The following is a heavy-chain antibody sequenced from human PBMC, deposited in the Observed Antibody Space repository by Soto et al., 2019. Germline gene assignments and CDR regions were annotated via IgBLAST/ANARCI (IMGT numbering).Heavy chain of an antibody. CDR2: IYYSGST. CDR1: GGSISSYY. D-gene: IGHD5-12*01. Sequence: SETLSLTCTVSGGSISSYYWSWIRQPPGKGLEWIGYIYYSGSTNYNPSLKSRVTISVDTSKNQFSLKLSSVTAADTAVYYCARIYSGYDLPYYYYGMDVWGQGTTVTV. CDR3: ARIYSGYDLPYYYYGMDV. V-gene: IGHV4-59*01. J-gene: IGHJ6*02.